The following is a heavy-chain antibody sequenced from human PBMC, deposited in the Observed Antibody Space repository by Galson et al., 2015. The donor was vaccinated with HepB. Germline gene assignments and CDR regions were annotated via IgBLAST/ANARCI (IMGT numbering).Heavy chain of an antibody. CDR2: IIPILGIA. CDR1: GGTFSSYA. D-gene: IGHD3-16*02. V-gene: IGHV1-69*04. Sequence: SVKVSCKASGGTFSSYAISWVRQAPGQGLEWMGRIIPILGIANYAQKFQGRVTITADKSTSTAYMELSSLRSEDTAVYYCARVPGVTFGGVIVSYFDYWGQGTLVTVSS. CDR3: ARVPGVTFGGVIVSYFDY. J-gene: IGHJ4*02.